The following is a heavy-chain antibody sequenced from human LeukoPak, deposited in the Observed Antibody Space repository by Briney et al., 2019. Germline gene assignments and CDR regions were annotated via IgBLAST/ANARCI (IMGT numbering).Heavy chain of an antibody. J-gene: IGHJ3*02. Sequence: ASVKVSCKTSGYRFITFGINWVRQAPGQGLEWMGWINPYNGNRYYAKKFQGRFNMTTDTSTSTAYMELRSLRSDDTAVYYCARDIPLRGWELLRSDAFDIWGQGTMVTVSS. V-gene: IGHV1-18*01. CDR1: GYRFITFG. CDR2: INPYNGNR. CDR3: ARDIPLRGWELLRSDAFDI. D-gene: IGHD1-26*01.